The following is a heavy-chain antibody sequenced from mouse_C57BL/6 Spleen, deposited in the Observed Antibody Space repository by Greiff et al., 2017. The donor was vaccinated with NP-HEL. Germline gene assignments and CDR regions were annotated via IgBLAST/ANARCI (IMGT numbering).Heavy chain of an antibody. CDR1: GFSLTSYG. CDR2: IWSGGST. V-gene: IGHV2-2*01. J-gene: IGHJ4*01. CDR3: ARKKGGYHYAMDY. Sequence: QVQLKQSGPGLVQPSQSLSITCTVSGFSLTSYGVHWVRQSPGKGLEWLGVIWSGGSTDYNAAFISRLSISKDNSKSQVFFKMNRLQADDTAIYYCARKKGGYHYAMDYWGQGTSVTVSS. D-gene: IGHD3-1*01.